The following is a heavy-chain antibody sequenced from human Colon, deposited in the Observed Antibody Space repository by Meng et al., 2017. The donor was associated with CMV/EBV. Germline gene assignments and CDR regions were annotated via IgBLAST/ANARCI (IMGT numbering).Heavy chain of an antibody. D-gene: IGHD3-3*01. Sequence: SETLSLTCTVSGGSISSSSYYWGWIRQPPGKGLEWIGSIYYSGSTYYNPSLKSRVTISVDTSKNQFSLKLSSVTAADTAVYYCARDRITIFGVVIIGYYGMDVWGQGTTDTVSS. CDR1: GGSISSSSYY. CDR3: ARDRITIFGVVIIGYYGMDV. CDR2: IYYSGST. V-gene: IGHV4-39*07. J-gene: IGHJ6*02.